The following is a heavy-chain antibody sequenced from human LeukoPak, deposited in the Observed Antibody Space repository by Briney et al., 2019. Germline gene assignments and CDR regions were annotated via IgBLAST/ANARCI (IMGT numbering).Heavy chain of an antibody. Sequence: ASVKVSCKASGGTFSSYAISWVRQAPGQGLGWMGGFDPEDGETIYAQKFQGRVTMTEDTSTDTAYMELSSLRSEDTAVYYCATGLMVRGVVTLFDYWGQGTLVTVSS. D-gene: IGHD3-10*01. CDR1: GGTFSSYA. J-gene: IGHJ4*02. V-gene: IGHV1-24*01. CDR3: ATGLMVRGVVTLFDY. CDR2: FDPEDGET.